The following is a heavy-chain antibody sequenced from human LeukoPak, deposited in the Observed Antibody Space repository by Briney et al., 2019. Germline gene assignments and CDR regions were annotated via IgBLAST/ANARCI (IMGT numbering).Heavy chain of an antibody. CDR1: GGSISTYY. CDR2: IYVSGTT. D-gene: IGHD5-12*01. Sequence: PSETLSLTCTVSGGSISTYYWRWIRQPAGKGLEWIGRIYVSGTTNYNPSLKSRLTMSVDASRNQFSLNLRSVTAADTAVYYCARGGPDLAREYFQYWGQGTLVSVS. V-gene: IGHV4-4*07. CDR3: ARGGPDLAREYFQY. J-gene: IGHJ1*01.